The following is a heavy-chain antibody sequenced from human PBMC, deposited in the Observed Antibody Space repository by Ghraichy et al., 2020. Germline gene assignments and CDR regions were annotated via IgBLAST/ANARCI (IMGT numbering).Heavy chain of an antibody. J-gene: IGHJ4*02. CDR3: ARLPGGSVYYFDY. CDR1: GGSINSYH. V-gene: IGHV4-59*08. Sequence: SQTLSLTCTVSGGSINSYHWIWIRQPPGKGLEWIGYTSDSGFTIYNPTLKSRVAISVDTSQNQFSLNLRSVTAADTAVYYCARLPGGSVYYFDYWGQGTLVTVSS. D-gene: IGHD1-26*01. CDR2: TSDSGFT.